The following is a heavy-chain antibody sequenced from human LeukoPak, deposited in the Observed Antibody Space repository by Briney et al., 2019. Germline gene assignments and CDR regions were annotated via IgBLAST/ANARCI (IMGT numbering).Heavy chain of an antibody. CDR1: GFTFSSNY. CDR2: IKQDGSEK. D-gene: IGHD6-13*01. J-gene: IGHJ4*02. V-gene: IGHV3-7*03. CDR3: ARLQQLALDY. Sequence: SLRLSCAASGFTFSSNYMSWVRQAPGKGLEWVANIKQDGSEKYYVDSVKGRFTISRDNAKSSLYLQMNSLRAEDTAVYYCARLQQLALDYWGQGTLVTVSS.